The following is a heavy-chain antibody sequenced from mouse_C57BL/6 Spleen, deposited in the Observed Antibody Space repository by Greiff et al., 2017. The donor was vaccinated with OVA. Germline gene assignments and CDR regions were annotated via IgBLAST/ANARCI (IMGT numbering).Heavy chain of an antibody. CDR3: ARGITLDY. D-gene: IGHD1-1*01. J-gene: IGHJ2*01. V-gene: IGHV5-17*01. CDR2: ISSGSSTI. Sequence: EVMLVESGGGLVKPGGSLKLSCAASGFTFSDYGMHWVRQAPEKGLEWVAYISSGSSTIYYADIVKGRFTISRDNAKNTLFLQMTSLRSEDTAMYYCARGITLDYWGQGTTLTVSS. CDR1: GFTFSDYG.